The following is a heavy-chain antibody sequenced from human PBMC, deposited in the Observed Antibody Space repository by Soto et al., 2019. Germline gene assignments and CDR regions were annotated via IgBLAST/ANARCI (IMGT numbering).Heavy chain of an antibody. Sequence: PGGSLRLSCAASGFTFSSYAMHWVRQAPGKGLEWVAVISYDGSNKYYADSVKGRFTISRDNSKNTLYLQMNSLRAEDTAVYYCARVTPTIGNYTDYYYYGMDVWGQGTTVTVSS. J-gene: IGHJ6*02. CDR2: ISYDGSNK. D-gene: IGHD1-7*01. V-gene: IGHV3-30-3*01. CDR1: GFTFSSYA. CDR3: ARVTPTIGNYTDYYYYGMDV.